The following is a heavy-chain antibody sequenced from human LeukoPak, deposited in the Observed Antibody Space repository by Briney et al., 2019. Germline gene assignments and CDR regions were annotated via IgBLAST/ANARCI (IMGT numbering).Heavy chain of an antibody. Sequence: SETLPLTCTVSGGSISSGDYYWSWIRQPPGKGLEWIGYIYYSGSTYYNPSLKSRVTISVDTAKNQFSLKLSSVTAADAAVYYCARGGIAAADTDYWGQGTLVTVPS. CDR3: ARGGIAAADTDY. V-gene: IGHV4-30-4*08. J-gene: IGHJ4*02. CDR1: GGSISSGDYY. CDR2: IYYSGST. D-gene: IGHD6-13*01.